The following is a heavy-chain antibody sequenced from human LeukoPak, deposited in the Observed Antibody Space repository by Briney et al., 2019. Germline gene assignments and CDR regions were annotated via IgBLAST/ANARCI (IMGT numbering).Heavy chain of an antibody. D-gene: IGHD6-13*01. Sequence: GESLKIFFNGSGYSFTSYCVSWGRQMPAKGLKWMGTIDPSDSYTNYSPSSQGRVTISANNSISTYYLLWKSRQTSDNSIYSYGRPGIAPAGTPFDYWGQGTLVTVPS. V-gene: IGHV5-10-1*01. CDR2: IDPSDSYT. CDR3: GRPGIAPAGTPFDY. J-gene: IGHJ4*02. CDR1: GYSFTSYC.